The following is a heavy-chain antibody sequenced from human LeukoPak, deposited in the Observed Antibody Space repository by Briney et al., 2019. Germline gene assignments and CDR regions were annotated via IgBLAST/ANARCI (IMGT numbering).Heavy chain of an antibody. Sequence: GESLKISCKGSGYSFTSYWIGWVRQMPGKGLEWMGIIYPGDSDTRYSPSFQGQVTISADKSISTAYLQWSSLKASDTAMYYCARIVVVATTPDAFDIWGQGTMVTVSS. D-gene: IGHD5-12*01. V-gene: IGHV5-51*01. CDR2: IYPGDSDT. CDR3: ARIVVVATTPDAFDI. CDR1: GYSFTSYW. J-gene: IGHJ3*02.